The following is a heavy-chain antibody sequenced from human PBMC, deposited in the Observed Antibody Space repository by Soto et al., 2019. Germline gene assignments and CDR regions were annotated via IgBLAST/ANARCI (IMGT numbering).Heavy chain of an antibody. CDR2: ISSTTNYI. Sequence: EVQLVESGGGLVKPGGSLRLSCAASGFTFTRYSMNWVRQAPGKGLEWVSSISSTTNYIYYGDSMKGRFSVSRDNDKKSLFLQMNSLRDEDTAVYYCARLPKGSTVTSWGQGTLVTVSS. V-gene: IGHV3-21*01. CDR3: ARLPKGSTVTS. CDR1: GFTFTRYS. D-gene: IGHD4-17*01. J-gene: IGHJ4*02.